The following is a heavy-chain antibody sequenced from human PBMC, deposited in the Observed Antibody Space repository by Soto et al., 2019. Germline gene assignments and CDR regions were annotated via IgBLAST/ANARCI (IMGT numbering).Heavy chain of an antibody. Sequence: GGSLRLSCAASGFTFSGYSVNWARQAPGKGLEWVSYISSGSKTIYYAESVKGRFTVSRDNARNSQYLQMNSLRDEDTAVYYCAREDILGVRSFDYWGQGTLVTVSS. D-gene: IGHD3-9*01. V-gene: IGHV3-48*02. CDR3: AREDILGVRSFDY. CDR1: GFTFSGYS. CDR2: ISSGSKTI. J-gene: IGHJ4*02.